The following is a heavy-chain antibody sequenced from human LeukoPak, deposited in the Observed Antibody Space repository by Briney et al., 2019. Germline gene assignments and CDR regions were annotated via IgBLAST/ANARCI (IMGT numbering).Heavy chain of an antibody. D-gene: IGHD3-10*01. V-gene: IGHV3-48*01. CDR1: GFTFSSYS. CDR3: AREPREFYGSGSYRFDP. J-gene: IGHJ5*02. Sequence: PGGSLRLSCAASGFTFSSYSMNWVRQAPGKGLEWVSYISSSSSTIYYADSVKGRFTISRDNAKNSLYLQMNSLRAEDTAVYYCAREPREFYGSGSYRFDPWGQGTLVTVPS. CDR2: ISSSSSTI.